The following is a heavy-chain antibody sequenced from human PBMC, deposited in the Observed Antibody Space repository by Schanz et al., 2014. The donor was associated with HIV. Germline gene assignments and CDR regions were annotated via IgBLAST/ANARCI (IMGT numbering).Heavy chain of an antibody. CDR2: ISRSGITM. V-gene: IGHV3-11*01. J-gene: IGHJ3*01. D-gene: IGHD3-22*01. CDR1: GFRLSDYY. Sequence: QVQLVESGGDLVKPGGSLRLSCAASGFRLSDYYMSWIRQAPGKGLEWVSYISRSGITMYYAESVKGRFTISRDNTKNSLYLEMDSLRVEDTAMYYCTRDAFYYDSPFDFWGQGTMVTVSS. CDR3: TRDAFYYDSPFDF.